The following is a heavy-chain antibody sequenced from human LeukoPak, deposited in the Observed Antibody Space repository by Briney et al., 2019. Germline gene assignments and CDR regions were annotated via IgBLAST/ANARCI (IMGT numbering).Heavy chain of an antibody. J-gene: IGHJ1*01. Sequence: GASVKVSCKASGGTFSSYAISWVRQAPGQGLEWMGGIIPIFGTANYAQKFQGRVTITADESTSTAYMELSSLRSEDTAVYYCATCSSTSCYNPYLAEYFQHWGQGTLVTVSS. CDR3: ATCSSTSCYNPYLAEYFQH. CDR2: IIPIFGTA. CDR1: GGTFSSYA. V-gene: IGHV1-69*13. D-gene: IGHD2-2*01.